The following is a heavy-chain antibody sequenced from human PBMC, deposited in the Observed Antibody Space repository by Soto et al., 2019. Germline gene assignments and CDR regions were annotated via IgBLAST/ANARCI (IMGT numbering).Heavy chain of an antibody. CDR1: GVSVRSYT. D-gene: IGHD4-17*01. J-gene: IGHJ4*02. CDR2: VFSSVSA. V-gene: IGHV4-4*07. Sequence: SETLSLTCIVSGVSVRSYTWSWVRQPANKGLEWIGRVFSSVSATYNPSLKSRVSISMDTPENRISLKLDSVTAADAGVYYCVKNGAYALDYWGQGTLVTSPQ. CDR3: VKNGAYALDY.